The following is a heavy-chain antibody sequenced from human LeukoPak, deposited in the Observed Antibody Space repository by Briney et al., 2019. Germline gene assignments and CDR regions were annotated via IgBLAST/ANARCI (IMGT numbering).Heavy chain of an antibody. CDR3: ARQYYDFWSGYPRQTYYFDY. D-gene: IGHD3-3*01. CDR1: GYSFSSYS. J-gene: IGHJ4*02. CDR2: IYPDVSDT. V-gene: IGHV5-51*01. Sequence: GESLKISCKSLGYSFSSYSIGWVRQMPGKGLEWMGIIYPDVSDTRYSPSFQGQVTISADKSFSTAYLQWSSLKASDTAMYYCARQYYDFWSGYPRQTYYFDYWGQGTLVTVSS.